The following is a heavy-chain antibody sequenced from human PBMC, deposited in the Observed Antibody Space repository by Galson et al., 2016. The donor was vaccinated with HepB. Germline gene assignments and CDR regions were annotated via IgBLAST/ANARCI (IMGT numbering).Heavy chain of an antibody. CDR2: VYTGRGT. J-gene: IGHJ4*02. Sequence: SLRLSCAASEFSVSGRYLSWVRQAPGKGLEWVSVVYTGRGTFYADSVKGRFTVSTDTSTNTLSLQMNGLRAEDTALYYCTRDTCDGGNCYSVYWGQGALVTVSS. CDR1: EFSVSGRY. D-gene: IGHD4-23*01. V-gene: IGHV3-66*01. CDR3: TRDTCDGGNCYSVY.